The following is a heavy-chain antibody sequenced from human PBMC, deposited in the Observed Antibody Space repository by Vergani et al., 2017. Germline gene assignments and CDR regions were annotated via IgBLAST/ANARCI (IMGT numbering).Heavy chain of an antibody. CDR3: ARGGITIFGVVTPLDY. CDR1: GYTFTSYY. J-gene: IGHJ4*02. CDR2: INPSGGST. D-gene: IGHD3-3*01. V-gene: IGHV1-46*01. Sequence: QVQLVQSGAEVKKPGASVKVSCKASGYTFTSYYMHWVRQAPGQGLEWMGIINPSGGSTSYAQKFQGRVTMTRDTSTSTVYMELSSLRSEDTAVYYCARGGITIFGVVTPLDYWGQGTLVTVSS.